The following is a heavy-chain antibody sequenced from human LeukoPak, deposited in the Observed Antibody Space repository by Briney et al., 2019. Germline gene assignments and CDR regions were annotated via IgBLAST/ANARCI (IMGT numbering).Heavy chain of an antibody. CDR1: GFTFSSYA. CDR3: AREYQLL. V-gene: IGHV3-53*01. CDR2: IYSGGST. Sequence: PGGSLRLSCAASGFTFSSYAMHWVRQAPGKGLEWVAVIYSGGSTYYADSVKGRFTISRDNSKNTLYLQMNSLRAEDTAVYYCAREYQLLGGQGTLVTVSS. J-gene: IGHJ4*02. D-gene: IGHD2-2*01.